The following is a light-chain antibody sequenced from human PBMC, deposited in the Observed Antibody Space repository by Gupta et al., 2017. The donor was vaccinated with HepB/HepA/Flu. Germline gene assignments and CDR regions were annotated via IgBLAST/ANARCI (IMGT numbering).Light chain of an antibody. CDR1: SLRSYY. V-gene: IGLV3-19*01. CDR3: NSRDSSGNHVV. CDR2: GKN. Sequence: SSELTQDPAVSVALGQTVRITCQGDSLRSYYASWYQQKPGQAPVLVIYGKNNRPSGIPDRFSGSSSRNTATLTITGAKAEDEADHYCNSRDSSGNHVVFGGGTKLTVL. J-gene: IGLJ2*01.